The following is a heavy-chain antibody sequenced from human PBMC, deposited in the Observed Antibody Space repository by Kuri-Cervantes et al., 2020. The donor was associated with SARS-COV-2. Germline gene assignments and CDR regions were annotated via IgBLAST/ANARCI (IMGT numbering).Heavy chain of an antibody. CDR3: ARGLWGIQYYFDY. J-gene: IGHJ4*02. Sequence: GESLKISCAASGFTFSSYGMNWVRQAPGKGLEWVSSISSSSSYIYYADSVKGRFTISRDNAKNSLYLQMNSLRAEDTAVYYCARGLWGIQYYFDYWGQGTLVTVSS. D-gene: IGHD7-27*01. V-gene: IGHV3-21*01. CDR2: ISSSSSYI. CDR1: GFTFSSYG.